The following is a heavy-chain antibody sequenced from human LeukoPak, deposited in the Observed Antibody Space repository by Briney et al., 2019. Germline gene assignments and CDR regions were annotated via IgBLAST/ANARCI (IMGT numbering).Heavy chain of an antibody. J-gene: IGHJ4*02. D-gene: IGHD3-10*01. CDR3: ARKDFTMVRGVIRFDY. CDR2: IYYSGNT. Sequence: SETPSLTCTVSGGSISSSSYYWGWIRQPPGKGLEWIGSIYYSGNTYYNPSLKSRVTISVDTSKNQFSLKLSSVTAADTAVYYCARKDFTMVRGVIRFDYWAREPWSPSPQ. V-gene: IGHV4-39*01. CDR1: GGSISSSSYY.